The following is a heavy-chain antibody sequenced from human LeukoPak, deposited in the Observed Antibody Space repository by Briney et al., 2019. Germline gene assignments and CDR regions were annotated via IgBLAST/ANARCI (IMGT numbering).Heavy chain of an antibody. CDR1: GFTFSSYR. Sequence: PGGSLRLSCAAYGFTFSSYRMTWVRQAPGKGLEWVSYISSSSSSVYYADSVKGRFTISRDNAKNSLYLQMNSLRAEDTAVYYCAREGYSYGSYFDYWGQGTLVTVSS. CDR2: ISSSSSSV. J-gene: IGHJ4*02. D-gene: IGHD5-18*01. CDR3: AREGYSYGSYFDY. V-gene: IGHV3-48*04.